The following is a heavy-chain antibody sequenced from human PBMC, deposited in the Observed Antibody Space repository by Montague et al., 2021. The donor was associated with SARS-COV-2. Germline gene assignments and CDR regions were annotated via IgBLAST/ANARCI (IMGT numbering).Heavy chain of an antibody. Sequence: SETLSLTCTVSGGSISNYFYCWIRHRQGRGMGWDGYVYNSGTSANSHNPTRPIPISLDTSKNQFSLKVTSVTAADTAVYYCARGGGYYNSGLDVWGPGTTVTVSS. CDR2: VYNSGTS. D-gene: IGHD2-15*01. CDR1: GGSISNYF. J-gene: IGHJ6*02. V-gene: IGHV4-59*13. CDR3: ARGGGYYNSGLDV.